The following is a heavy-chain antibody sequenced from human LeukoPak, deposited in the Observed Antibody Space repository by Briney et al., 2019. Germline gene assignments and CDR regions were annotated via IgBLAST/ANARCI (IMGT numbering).Heavy chain of an antibody. Sequence: GESLKISCQGSGYSFTSYWIGWVRQLPGKGLEWMGIIYPGDSDTRYSPSFQGQVTISADKSISTAYLQWSSLKASDTAMYYCARVQSGTYYYYYMDVWGKGTTVTVSS. CDR2: IYPGDSDT. D-gene: IGHD1-26*01. J-gene: IGHJ6*03. CDR3: ARVQSGTYYYYYMDV. CDR1: GYSFTSYW. V-gene: IGHV5-51*01.